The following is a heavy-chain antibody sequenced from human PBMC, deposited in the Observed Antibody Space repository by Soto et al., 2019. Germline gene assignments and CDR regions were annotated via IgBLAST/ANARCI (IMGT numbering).Heavy chain of an antibody. CDR3: VRIRSRAGLSYFGY. Sequence: SGPTLVNPTQTLTLTCTFSGFSLNTSGVGVGWIRQPPGKALEWLALIYWDDDKHYSPSLKNRVTLTRDTSKNQVVLTMTNMDPVDTGTYYCVRIRSRAGLSYFGYCGQGTLVTVSS. V-gene: IGHV2-5*02. CDR1: GFSLNTSGVG. J-gene: IGHJ4*02. CDR2: IYWDDDK. D-gene: IGHD3-10*01.